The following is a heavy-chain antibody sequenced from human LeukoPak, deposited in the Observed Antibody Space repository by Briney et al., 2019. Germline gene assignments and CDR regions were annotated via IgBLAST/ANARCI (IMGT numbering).Heavy chain of an antibody. J-gene: IGHJ1*01. V-gene: IGHV3-9*01. CDR3: ARAYKDRSLAGKKEFFQH. D-gene: IGHD6-19*01. CDR1: GFTFDNNA. CDR2: ISWNSGTI. Sequence: GGSLRLSCAASGFTFDNNAMNWVRQVPGKGLEWISLISWNSGTIGYADSVKGRFTISRDNANNFLYLQMNSLRAEDTALYYCARAYKDRSLAGKKEFFQHWGQGTLVTVSS.